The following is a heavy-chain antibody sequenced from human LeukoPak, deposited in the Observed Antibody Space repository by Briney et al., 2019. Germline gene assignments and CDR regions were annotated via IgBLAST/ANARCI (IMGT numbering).Heavy chain of an antibody. V-gene: IGHV4-59*08. Sequence: SETLSLTCTVSGGSISSYYWSWIRQPPGKGLEWIGYIYYSGSTNYNPSLKSRVTISVDTSKNQFSLKLSSVTAADTAVYYCARGQTTIFGDWGQGTLVTVSS. CDR1: GGSISSYY. J-gene: IGHJ4*02. D-gene: IGHD3-3*01. CDR3: ARGQTTIFGD. CDR2: IYYSGST.